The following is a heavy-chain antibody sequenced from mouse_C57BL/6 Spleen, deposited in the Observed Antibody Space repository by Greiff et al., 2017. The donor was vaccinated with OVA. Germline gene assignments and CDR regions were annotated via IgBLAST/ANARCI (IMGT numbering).Heavy chain of an antibody. CDR1: GYTFTDYE. J-gene: IGHJ3*01. Sequence: QVQLQQSGAELVRPGASVTLSCKASGYTFTDYEMHWVKQTPVHGLEWIGAIDPETGGTAYNQKFKGKAILTADKSSSTAYMELRSLTSEDAAVYYCTRYSTCWFADWGQGTLVTVSA. CDR2: IDPETGGT. D-gene: IGHD2-5*01. V-gene: IGHV1-15*01. CDR3: TRYSTCWFAD.